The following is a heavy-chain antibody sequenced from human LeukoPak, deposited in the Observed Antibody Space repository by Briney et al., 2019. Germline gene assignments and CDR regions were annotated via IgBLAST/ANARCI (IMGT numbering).Heavy chain of an antibody. J-gene: IGHJ4*02. D-gene: IGHD1-1*01. Sequence: SETLSLTCAVPRGFLTNYFWTCIRQPPGKGLECRGYIYYSGGTDYNPSLKSRVNISVAESKNQFFTKLSSMTAADTDVYYCTRALSDRGFNSGVSLLGIFAYWGQGTLATVSS. CDR1: RGFLTNYF. CDR2: IYYSGGT. CDR3: TRALSDRGFNSGVSLLGIFAY. V-gene: IGHV4-59*01.